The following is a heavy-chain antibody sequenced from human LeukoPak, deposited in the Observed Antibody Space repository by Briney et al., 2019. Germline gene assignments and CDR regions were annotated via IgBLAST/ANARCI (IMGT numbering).Heavy chain of an antibody. CDR2: IYTSGST. D-gene: IGHD4-17*01. CDR1: GGSINSIIY. CDR3: ARAAIEPWFCDYCFDY. V-gene: IGHV4-4*07. J-gene: IGHJ4*02. Sequence: PSETLSLTCTVSGGSINSIIYWGWIRQPAGKGLEWIGRIYTSGSTNYNPSLKSRVTMSVDTSKNQFSLKLSSVTAADTAVYYCARAAIEPWFCDYCFDYWGQGTLVTVSS.